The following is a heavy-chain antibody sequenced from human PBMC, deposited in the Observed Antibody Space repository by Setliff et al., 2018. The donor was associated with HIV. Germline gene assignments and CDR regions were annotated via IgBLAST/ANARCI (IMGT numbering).Heavy chain of an antibody. J-gene: IGHJ3*02. CDR3: AREGQATDSFDI. V-gene: IGHV3-21*06. Sequence: PGGSLRLSCAASGFTFSSYSMNWVRQAPGKGLEWVSSISSSSNYIYYADSVKGRFTISRDNGKDSLYLQMNSLRADDTALYYCAREGQATDSFDIWGQGTMVTVSS. CDR2: ISSSSNYI. CDR1: GFTFSSYS.